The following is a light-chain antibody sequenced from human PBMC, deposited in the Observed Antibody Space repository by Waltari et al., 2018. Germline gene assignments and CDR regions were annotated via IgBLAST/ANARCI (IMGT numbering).Light chain of an antibody. CDR2: GTS. J-gene: IGKJ4*02. CDR1: QSTSISS. Sequence: DIVLTQSPGILSLSPGEGATLSCRASQSTSISSLAWYQQKPGQAPRLVIYGTSNRATGIPDRFSGSGSGTDFTLTISRLEPEDFAVYYCQQYGSLFGGGTKVEIK. V-gene: IGKV3-20*01. CDR3: QQYGSL.